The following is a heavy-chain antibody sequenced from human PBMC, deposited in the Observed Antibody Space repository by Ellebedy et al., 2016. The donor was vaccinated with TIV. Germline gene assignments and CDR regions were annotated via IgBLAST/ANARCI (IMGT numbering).Heavy chain of an antibody. D-gene: IGHD4-17*01. V-gene: IGHV3-48*01. CDR3: ARHGLGYGDYAGAFDY. CDR2: ISSSSSTI. J-gene: IGHJ4*02. CDR1: GFTFSSYS. Sequence: GESLKISCAASGFTFSSYSMNWVRQAPGKGLEWVSYISSSSSTIYYADSVKGRFTISRDNSKNTLYLQMNSLRPEDTAVYYCARHGLGYGDYAGAFDYWGQGTLVTVSS.